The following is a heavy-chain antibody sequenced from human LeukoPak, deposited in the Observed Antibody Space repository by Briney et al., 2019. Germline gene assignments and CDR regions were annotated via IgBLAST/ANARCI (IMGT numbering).Heavy chain of an antibody. CDR1: GFTVGSIH. Sequence: GGSLRLSCAASGFTVGSIHMVWVRQAPGKGLEWVSVTYTGGNSYYADSVKGRFIISRDISKNTLYLQMNSLRAEDSALYYCARGGRGSAAVVAPRSFDIWGQGTMVTVSS. J-gene: IGHJ3*02. CDR2: TYTGGNS. D-gene: IGHD3-22*01. CDR3: ARGGRGSAAVVAPRSFDI. V-gene: IGHV3-53*01.